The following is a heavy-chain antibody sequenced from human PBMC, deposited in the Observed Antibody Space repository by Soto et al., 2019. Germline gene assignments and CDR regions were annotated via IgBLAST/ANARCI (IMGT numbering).Heavy chain of an antibody. D-gene: IGHD3-10*01. CDR3: SREGRLLWFGELTDC. Sequence: EVQLVESGGGLVKPGGSLRLSCAAAGFTVSNAWMSWVRQAPGTGLEWVGRIKGKTNGGTTDYPATVTGRCAISRDDSKNTLYLQRNSLKSEDTAVYYCSREGRLLWFGELTDCWGQGTLVTVSS. J-gene: IGHJ4*02. CDR1: GFTVSNAW. V-gene: IGHV3-15*01. CDR2: IKGKTNGGTT.